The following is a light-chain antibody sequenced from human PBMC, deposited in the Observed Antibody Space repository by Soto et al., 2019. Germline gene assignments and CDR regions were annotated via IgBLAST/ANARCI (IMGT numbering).Light chain of an antibody. V-gene: IGLV2-14*03. CDR3: NSYAGNIGYV. CDR1: SSDVGAYNY. J-gene: IGLJ1*01. Sequence: QSALTQPASVSGSPGQSITISCTGTSSDVGAYNYVSWYQQHPGKAPKLMIYGVSNRPSGISNRFSGSKSGNTASLTISGLQPADEADYYCNSYAGNIGYVFGTGTKVTVL. CDR2: GVS.